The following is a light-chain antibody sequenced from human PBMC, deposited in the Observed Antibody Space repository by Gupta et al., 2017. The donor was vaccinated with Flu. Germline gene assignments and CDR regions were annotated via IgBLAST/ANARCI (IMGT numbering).Light chain of an antibody. CDR3: QQDDSTPWT. J-gene: IGKJ1*01. CDR1: QSVLYSSNNKDY. Sequence: DIVMTQSPDSLAVSLGERATLNCRSSQSVLYSSNNKDYLAWYQQRPGQPPKLLIYWASTRESGVPDRFSGSGSGTDFTLTISSLQAEDVAVYYCQQDDSTPWTFGQGTKVEIK. V-gene: IGKV4-1*01. CDR2: WAS.